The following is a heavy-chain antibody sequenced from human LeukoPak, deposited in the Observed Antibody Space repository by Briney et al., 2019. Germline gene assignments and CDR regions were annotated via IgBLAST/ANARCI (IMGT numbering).Heavy chain of an antibody. Sequence: GGSLRLSCAASGFTFSRYSMNWVRRAPGKGLEWVSYINSGSNAKYYADSVKGRFTISRDNTKNSLFLQVNSLRAEDTALYYCAREPVAGVNDAFDIWGQGTMVTVSS. D-gene: IGHD3-16*01. J-gene: IGHJ3*02. CDR1: GFTFSRYS. CDR2: INSGSNAK. CDR3: AREPVAGVNDAFDI. V-gene: IGHV3-48*04.